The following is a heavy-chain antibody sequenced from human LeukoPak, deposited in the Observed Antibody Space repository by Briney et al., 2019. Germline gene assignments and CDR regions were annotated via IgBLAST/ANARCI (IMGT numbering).Heavy chain of an antibody. CDR3: ASSYCSSTSCQGPWYFDL. D-gene: IGHD2-2*01. CDR1: GYTFTGYY. CDR2: INPNSGGT. V-gene: IGHV1-2*02. Sequence: ASVKVSCKASGYTFTGYYIHWVRQAPGQGLEWMGWINPNSGGTNYAQKFQGRVTMTRDTSISTAYMELSRLRSDDTAVYYCASSYCSSTSCQGPWYFDLWGRGTLVTVSS. J-gene: IGHJ2*01.